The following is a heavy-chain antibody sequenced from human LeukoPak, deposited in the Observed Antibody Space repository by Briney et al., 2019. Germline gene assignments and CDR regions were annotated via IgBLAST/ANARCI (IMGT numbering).Heavy chain of an antibody. CDR1: GGTFSSYA. D-gene: IGHD2-2*01. V-gene: IGHV1-69*13. Sequence: SVKVSCKASGGTFSSYATSWVRQAPGQGLEWMGGIIPIFGTANYAQKFQGRVTITADESTSTAYMELSSLRSEDTAVYYCARGGPPAAMYYFDYWGQGTLVTVSS. CDR2: IIPIFGTA. J-gene: IGHJ4*02. CDR3: ARGGPPAAMYYFDY.